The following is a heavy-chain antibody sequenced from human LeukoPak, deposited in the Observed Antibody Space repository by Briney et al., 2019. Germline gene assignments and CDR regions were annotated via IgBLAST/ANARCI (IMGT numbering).Heavy chain of an antibody. CDR1: GFTVSSKY. J-gene: IGHJ1*01. V-gene: IGHV3-66*01. Sequence: PGGSLRLSCAASGFTVSSKYMSWVRQAPGQGLEWVSLIYSGGSTYSADSVKGRFTISRDNSKNTLHLQMNSLRVEDTAVYYCARDTDYYGSGRHGYFDHWGQGTLVTVSS. D-gene: IGHD3-10*01. CDR2: IYSGGST. CDR3: ARDTDYYGSGRHGYFDH.